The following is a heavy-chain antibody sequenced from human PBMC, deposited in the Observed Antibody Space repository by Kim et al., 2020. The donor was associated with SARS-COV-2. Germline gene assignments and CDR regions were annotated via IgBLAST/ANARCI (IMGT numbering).Heavy chain of an antibody. Sequence: ETLSLTCSVSGGSIETYSWNWIRQSPGKGLEWIGSIYYSGSTNYNPSLKSRLTISVDTSKNQFSLKLSSVTAADTAVYYCARVQGPVAGYYYYAMDVWG. CDR1: GGSIETYS. D-gene: IGHD6-19*01. J-gene: IGHJ6*02. CDR3: ARVQGPVAGYYYYAMDV. V-gene: IGHV4-59*01. CDR2: IYYSGST.